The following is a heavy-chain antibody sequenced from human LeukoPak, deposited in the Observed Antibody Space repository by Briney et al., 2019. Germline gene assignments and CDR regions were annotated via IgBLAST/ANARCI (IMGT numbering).Heavy chain of an antibody. J-gene: IGHJ4*02. D-gene: IGHD3-16*01. Sequence: PSETLTLTCTVSGGSISNYYWSWIRQPPGKGLEWIGYIHYSGSTNYNPSLKSRVTISVDTSKNQFSLKLSSVTAADTAVYYCARLMGSDYWGQGTLVTVSS. CDR3: ARLMGSDY. CDR2: IHYSGST. V-gene: IGHV4-59*08. CDR1: GGSISNYY.